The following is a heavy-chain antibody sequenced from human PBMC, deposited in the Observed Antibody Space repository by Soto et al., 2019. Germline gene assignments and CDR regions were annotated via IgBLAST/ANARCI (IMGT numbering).Heavy chain of an antibody. CDR3: SRVDPGETSPFDH. Sequence: ASVKVSCKASGYTFTNNVINWVRQAPGQGLEWMGWMNPNSGNTGYAQNFQGRVTMTRDTSISTAYMDVSSLRSEDTAVYYCSRVDPGETSPFDHWGQGTLVTVSS. D-gene: IGHD3-10*01. J-gene: IGHJ4*02. CDR2: MNPNSGNT. V-gene: IGHV1-8*01. CDR1: GYTFTNNV.